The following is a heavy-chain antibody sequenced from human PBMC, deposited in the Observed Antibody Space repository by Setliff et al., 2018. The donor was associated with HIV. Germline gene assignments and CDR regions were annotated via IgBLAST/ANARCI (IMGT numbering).Heavy chain of an antibody. CDR1: ENTFSNYY. J-gene: IGHJ5*01. D-gene: IGHD2-15*01. Sequence: ASVKVSCKAPENTFSNYYLHWVRQAPGQGLEWMGIINPSGGRTNYAQKFQGRVTMTRDTSTSTVYMELSSLRSDDTAMYYCARDRLYCSRGSCYPNWFDSWGQGTLVTVS. CDR3: ARDRLYCSRGSCYPNWFDS. V-gene: IGHV1-46*01. CDR2: INPSGGRT.